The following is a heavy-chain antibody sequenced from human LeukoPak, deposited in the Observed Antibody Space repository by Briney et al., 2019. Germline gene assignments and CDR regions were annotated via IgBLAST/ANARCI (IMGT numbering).Heavy chain of an antibody. Sequence: GGSLRLSCAASGFTFSSYAMSWVRQAPGKGLKSVSAISGSGGSTYYADSVKGRFTISRDNSKNTLYLQMNSLRAEDTAVYYCANSRQYGIAVAGTFDYWGQGTLVTVSS. CDR2: ISGSGGST. CDR3: ANSRQYGIAVAGTFDY. CDR1: GFTFSSYA. D-gene: IGHD6-19*01. V-gene: IGHV3-23*01. J-gene: IGHJ4*02.